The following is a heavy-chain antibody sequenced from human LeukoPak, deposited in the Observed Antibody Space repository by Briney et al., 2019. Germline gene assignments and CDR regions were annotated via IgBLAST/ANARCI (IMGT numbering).Heavy chain of an antibody. CDR1: GFSFSSYW. D-gene: IGHD3-10*01. J-gene: IGHJ4*02. CDR3: ARASTLLLWFGETGDFDY. Sequence: GGSLRLSCAASGFSFSSYWMSWVRQAPGKGLEWVANIKQDGNEKYYVDSVKGRFTISRDNAKNSVYLKMNSLRAEDTAVYYCARASTLLLWFGETGDFDYWGQGTLVTVSS. V-gene: IGHV3-7*01. CDR2: IKQDGNEK.